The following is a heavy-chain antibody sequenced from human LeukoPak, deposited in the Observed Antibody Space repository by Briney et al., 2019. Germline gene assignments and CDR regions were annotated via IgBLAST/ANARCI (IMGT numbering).Heavy chain of an antibody. V-gene: IGHV3-74*01. CDR3: AKGGIAVVEFDY. CDR2: IKGDGSST. Sequence: AGGSARLSCVTSGFTFSTYWMHWVRQVPGKGLVWVARIKGDGSSTRHADSMKGRFTISRDNAKNTLYLQMNSLRAEDTAVYYCAKGGIAVVEFDYWGQGTLVTVSS. CDR1: GFTFSTYW. D-gene: IGHD6-19*01. J-gene: IGHJ4*02.